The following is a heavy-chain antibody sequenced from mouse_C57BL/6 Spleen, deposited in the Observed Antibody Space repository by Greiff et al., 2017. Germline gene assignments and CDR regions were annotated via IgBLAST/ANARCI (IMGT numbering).Heavy chain of an antibody. J-gene: IGHJ4*01. CDR3: ARGYYGPMDY. Sequence: VKLMESGAELVKPGASVKISCKASGYAFSSYWMNWVKQRPGKGLEWIGQIYPGDGDTNYNGKFKGKATLTADKSSSTAYMQLSSLTSEDSAVYFCARGYYGPMDYWGQGTSVTVSS. D-gene: IGHD1-2*01. V-gene: IGHV1-80*01. CDR1: GYAFSSYW. CDR2: IYPGDGDT.